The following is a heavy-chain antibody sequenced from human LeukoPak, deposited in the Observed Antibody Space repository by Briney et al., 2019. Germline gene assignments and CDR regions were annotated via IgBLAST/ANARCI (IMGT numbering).Heavy chain of an antibody. V-gene: IGHV4-31*03. CDR2: IYYSEST. J-gene: IGHJ4*02. CDR3: ARAEAYYDILTGYYRGDYFDY. D-gene: IGHD3-9*01. Sequence: SQTLSLTCTVSGGSISRSGYYWSWIRQHPGKGLEWIGYIYYSESTYYNPSLKSRVAISVDTSKNQFSLKLSSVTAADTAVYYCARAEAYYDILTGYYRGDYFDYWGQGTLVTVSS. CDR1: GGSISRSGYY.